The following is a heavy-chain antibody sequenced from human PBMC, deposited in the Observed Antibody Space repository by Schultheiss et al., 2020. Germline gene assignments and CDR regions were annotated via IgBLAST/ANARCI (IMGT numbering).Heavy chain of an antibody. Sequence: GGSLRLSCAASGFTVSSNYMSWVRQAPGKGLEWVSVIYSGGSTYYADSVKGRFTISRDNSKNTLYLQMNSLRAEDTAVYYCAGGPDTAMETGGWFDPWGQGTLVTVSS. CDR3: AGGPDTAMETGGWFDP. CDR2: IYSGGST. D-gene: IGHD5-18*01. CDR1: GFTVSSNY. J-gene: IGHJ5*02. V-gene: IGHV3-66*01.